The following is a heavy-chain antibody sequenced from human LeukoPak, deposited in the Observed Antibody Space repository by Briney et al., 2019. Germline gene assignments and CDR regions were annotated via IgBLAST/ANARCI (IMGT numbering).Heavy chain of an antibody. CDR3: ARESDAFDI. Sequence: PGRSLRLSCAASGFTFSSYAMHWVRQAPGKVLEWVAVISYDGSNKYYADSVKGRFTISRDNSKNTLYLQMNSLRAEDTAVYYCARESDAFDIWGQGTMVTVSS. CDR1: GFTFSSYA. V-gene: IGHV3-30-3*01. J-gene: IGHJ3*02. CDR2: ISYDGSNK.